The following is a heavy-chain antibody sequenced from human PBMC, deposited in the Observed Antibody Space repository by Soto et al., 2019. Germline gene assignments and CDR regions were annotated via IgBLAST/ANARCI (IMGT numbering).Heavy chain of an antibody. D-gene: IGHD6-13*01. CDR1: GGTFSSYA. V-gene: IGHV1-69*01. J-gene: IGHJ3*02. CDR3: VREALSGSSWPRDAFDI. Sequence: QVQLVQSGAEVKKPGSSVKVSCKASGGTFSSYAISWVRQAPGQGLEWMGGIIPIFGTANYAQKFQGRVTITADESTSTAYMELSSLRSEDTAVYYCVREALSGSSWPRDAFDIWGQGTMVTVSS. CDR2: IIPIFGTA.